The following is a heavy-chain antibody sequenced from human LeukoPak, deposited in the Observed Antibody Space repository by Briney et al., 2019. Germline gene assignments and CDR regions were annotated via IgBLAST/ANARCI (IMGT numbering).Heavy chain of an antibody. J-gene: IGHJ5*02. CDR2: IYYSGST. V-gene: IGHV4-39*07. CDR3: ARGSRITGTNSWFDP. Sequence: SETLSLTCTVSGGSISSSSYYWGWIRQPPGKGLEWIGSIYYSGSTYYNPSLKSRVTISVDTSKNQFSLKLSSVTAADTAVYYCARGSRITGTNSWFDPWGQGTLVTVSS. CDR1: GGSISSSSYY. D-gene: IGHD1-7*01.